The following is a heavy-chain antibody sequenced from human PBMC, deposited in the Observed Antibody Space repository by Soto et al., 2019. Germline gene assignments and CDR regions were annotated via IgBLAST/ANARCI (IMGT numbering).Heavy chain of an antibody. Sequence: QVQLQESGPGLVKPSQTLSLTCTVSGGSISSGDYYWSWIRQHPGKGLEWIGYIYYSGSTYYNPSLKSRVTISVDTSKKQFSLKLSYVTAADTAVYYCESIYDSSGYYYGNNWFDPWGQGTLVTVSS. CDR3: ESIYDSSGYYYGNNWFDP. CDR1: GGSISSGDYY. CDR2: IYYSGST. J-gene: IGHJ5*02. D-gene: IGHD3-22*01. V-gene: IGHV4-31*03.